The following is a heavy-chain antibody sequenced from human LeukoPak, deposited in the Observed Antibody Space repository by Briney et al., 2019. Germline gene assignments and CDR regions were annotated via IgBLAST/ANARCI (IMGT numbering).Heavy chain of an antibody. CDR1: GFTFDDYA. CDR2: ISWNSGSI. CDR3: TTSPVPGIDY. J-gene: IGHJ4*02. V-gene: IGHV3-9*03. Sequence: PGGSLRLSCAASGFTFDDYAMHWVRQAPGKGLERVSGISWNSGSIGYADSVKGRFTISRDNAKNSLYLQMNSLRAEDMALYYCTTSPVPGIDYWGQGIQVTVSS. D-gene: IGHD6-19*01.